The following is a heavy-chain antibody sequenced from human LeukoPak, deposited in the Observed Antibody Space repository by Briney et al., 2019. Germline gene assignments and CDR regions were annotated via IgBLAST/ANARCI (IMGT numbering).Heavy chain of an antibody. Sequence: GGSLRLSCAASGFTFSSYAMSWVRQAPGKGLEWVAVIWYDGSNKYYADSVKGRFTISRDNSKNTLYLQMNSLRAEDTAVYYCARDGDIVATRGHFDYWGQGTLVTVSS. CDR3: ARDGDIVATRGHFDY. CDR1: GFTFSSYA. V-gene: IGHV3-33*08. D-gene: IGHD5-12*01. J-gene: IGHJ4*02. CDR2: IWYDGSNK.